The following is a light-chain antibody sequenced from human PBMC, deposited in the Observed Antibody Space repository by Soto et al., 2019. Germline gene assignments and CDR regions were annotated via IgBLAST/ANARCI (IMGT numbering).Light chain of an antibody. CDR3: MQATQFPLT. J-gene: IGKJ4*01. CDR2: KVS. V-gene: IGKV2-30*01. Sequence: DVVMTQSPLSLPVTLGQPASISCISIQILVYSDGNTYLNWFQRRPGQSPRRLIYKVSDRDSGVPDRFRGSGSGTDFTLNISRVEAEDVGVYYCMQATQFPLTFGGGTKV. CDR1: QILVYSDGNTY.